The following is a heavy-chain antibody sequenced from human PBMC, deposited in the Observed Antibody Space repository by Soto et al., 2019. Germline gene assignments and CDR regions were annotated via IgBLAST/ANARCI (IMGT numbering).Heavy chain of an antibody. Sequence: PGGSLRLSCAASGFTFSSYAMSWVRQAPGKGLEWVSAISGSGGSTYYADSVKGRFTISRDNSKNTLYLQMNSLRAEDTAVYYCAKTMGGDYVLRYYGMDVWGQGTTVTVSS. D-gene: IGHD4-17*01. CDR1: GFTFSSYA. V-gene: IGHV3-23*01. CDR2: ISGSGGST. J-gene: IGHJ6*02. CDR3: AKTMGGDYVLRYYGMDV.